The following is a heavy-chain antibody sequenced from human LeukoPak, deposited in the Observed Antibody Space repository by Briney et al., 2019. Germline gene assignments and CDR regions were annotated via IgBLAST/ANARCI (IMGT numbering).Heavy chain of an antibody. CDR3: ARGTDSGWT. CDR2: IYRSGST. J-gene: IGHJ5*02. CDR1: GGSISSTSYY. Sequence: SETLSPTCTVSGGSISSTSYYWGWIRQPPGKGLEWIGSIYRSGSTYYNPSLRSRVTISVDMSRNQFSLKLTSVTAADTAVYYCARGTDSGWTWGQGTLVTVSS. D-gene: IGHD6-19*01. V-gene: IGHV4-39*01.